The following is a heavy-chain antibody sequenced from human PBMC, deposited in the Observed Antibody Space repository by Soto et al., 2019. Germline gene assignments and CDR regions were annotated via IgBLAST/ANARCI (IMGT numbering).Heavy chain of an antibody. J-gene: IGHJ4*02. V-gene: IGHV3-23*01. CDR1: GFTISTYA. D-gene: IGHD1-26*01. CDR3: AKDRGHYSAWSDS. Sequence: PGGSLRVSCAASGFTISTYAMTWVRQAPGKGLEWVSSISGSGGSTYYADSVRGRFTISREVAKNTVFLQMNSLRADDTAVYYCAKDRGHYSAWSDSWGQGTRVTVSS. CDR2: ISGSGGST.